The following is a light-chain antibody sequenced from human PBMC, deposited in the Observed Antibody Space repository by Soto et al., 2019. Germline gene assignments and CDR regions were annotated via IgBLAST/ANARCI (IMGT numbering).Light chain of an antibody. CDR3: PQYGGSAT. CDR2: AAT. CDR1: QSISVSD. J-gene: IGKJ5*01. Sequence: DIGMTHAADTLALSPWERATVSYRASQSISVSDLAWYQQKPGLAPRLLIYAATTRVVGIPDRGSRSGSGTDFTLTISRLVPEDVAVYHCPQYGGSATFGEGTRLEIK. V-gene: IGKV3-20*01.